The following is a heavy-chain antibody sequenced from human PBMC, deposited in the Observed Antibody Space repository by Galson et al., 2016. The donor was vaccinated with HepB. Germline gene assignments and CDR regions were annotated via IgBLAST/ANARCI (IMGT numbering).Heavy chain of an antibody. Sequence: ETLSLTCTVSGDSISSHYWSWIRQPAGKGLEWIGRIYTSGSTHYNPSLKSRVTMSVDTSKNQFSLKLTSVTASDTAVYYCAREGCSGGSCYSGYNWFDPWGQGTLVTVSS. D-gene: IGHD2-15*01. CDR3: AREGCSGGSCYSGYNWFDP. CDR1: GDSISSHY. CDR2: IYTSGST. V-gene: IGHV4-4*07. J-gene: IGHJ5*02.